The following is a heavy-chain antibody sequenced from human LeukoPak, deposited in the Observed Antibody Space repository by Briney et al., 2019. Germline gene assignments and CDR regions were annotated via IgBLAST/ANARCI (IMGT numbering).Heavy chain of an antibody. CDR2: ISYDGSNK. CDR1: GFTFSSYG. J-gene: IGHJ4*02. Sequence: PGGSLRLSCAASGFTFSSYGMHWVRQAPGKGLEWVAVISYDGSNKYYADSVKGRFTISRDNSKNTLYLQMNSLRAEDTAVYYCAKARHRPGIQLWPNPLDYWGQGTLVTVSS. CDR3: AKARHRPGIQLWPNPLDY. V-gene: IGHV3-30*18. D-gene: IGHD5-18*01.